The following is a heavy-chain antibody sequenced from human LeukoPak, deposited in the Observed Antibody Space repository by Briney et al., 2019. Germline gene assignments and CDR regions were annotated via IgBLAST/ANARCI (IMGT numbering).Heavy chain of an antibody. CDR3: AKLLHYDILTGYSTRFDP. D-gene: IGHD3-9*01. CDR2: ISGSGGST. J-gene: IGHJ5*02. Sequence: GGSLRLSCAASGLTFSSNAMSWVRQAPGKGLEWVSAISGSGGSTYYADSVKVRFTISRDNSKNTLYLQMNSLRAEDTAVYYCAKLLHYDILTGYSTRFDPWGQGTLVTVSS. CDR1: GLTFSSNA. V-gene: IGHV3-23*01.